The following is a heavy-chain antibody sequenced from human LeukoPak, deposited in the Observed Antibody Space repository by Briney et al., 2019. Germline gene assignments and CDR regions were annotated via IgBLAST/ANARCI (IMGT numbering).Heavy chain of an antibody. CDR3: TTERNYYDSSGYYLNFDY. J-gene: IGHJ4*02. D-gene: IGHD3-22*01. V-gene: IGHV3-15*01. CDR2: IKSKSDGGTT. CDR1: GFTFSNAW. Sequence: GGSLRLSCAASGFTFSNAWMSWVRQAPGKGLEWVGRIKSKSDGGTTDYAAPVKVRFTISRDDSKNTLYLQMNSLKTEDTAVYYCTTERNYYDSSGYYLNFDYWGQGTLVTVSS.